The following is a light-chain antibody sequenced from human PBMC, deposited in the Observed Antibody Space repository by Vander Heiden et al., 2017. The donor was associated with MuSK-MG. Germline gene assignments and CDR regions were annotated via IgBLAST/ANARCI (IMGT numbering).Light chain of an antibody. CDR3: SSYTSSSTGHVV. CDR2: DVS. V-gene: IGLV2-14*01. CDR1: SSDVGGYNY. J-gene: IGLJ2*01. Sequence: QSALTQPASVSGSPGQSITISCTGTSSDVGGYNYVSWYQQHPVKAPKLMIYDVSNRPSGVANRFSGSKSGNTASLTISGLQAEDEADYYCSSYTSSSTGHVVFGGGTKLTVL.